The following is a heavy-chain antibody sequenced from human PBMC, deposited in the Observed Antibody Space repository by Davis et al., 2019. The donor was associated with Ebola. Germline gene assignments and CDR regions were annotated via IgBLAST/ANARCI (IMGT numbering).Heavy chain of an antibody. CDR1: GFTFSKYA. Sequence: GESLKISCAASGFTFSKYAMSWVRQLPGKGLEWVSTISGSDDNTYHADSVKGRFTVSRDNSKNTLYLQMNSLRVDDTAVYFCARDGPNYDVDYWGQGTLVTVSA. CDR3: ARDGPNYDVDY. CDR2: ISGSDDNT. J-gene: IGHJ4*02. V-gene: IGHV3-23*01. D-gene: IGHD3-22*01.